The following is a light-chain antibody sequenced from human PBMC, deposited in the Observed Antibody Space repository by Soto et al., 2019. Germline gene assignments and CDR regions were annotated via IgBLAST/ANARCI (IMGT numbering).Light chain of an antibody. CDR1: QSVDSRY. V-gene: IGKV3-20*01. Sequence: DIVLTQSPGTLSLSPGERATLSCRASQSVDSRYLAWYQQKPGQAPRLLIHAVSSRATGIPDRFSGSGSGTDFTLTISRLEPEEFAEYYCQQYGSSPRYSFGQGTKLEIK. CDR3: QQYGSSPRYS. J-gene: IGKJ2*03. CDR2: AVS.